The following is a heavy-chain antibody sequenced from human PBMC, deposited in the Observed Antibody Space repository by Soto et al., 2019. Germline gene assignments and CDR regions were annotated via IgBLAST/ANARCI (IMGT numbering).Heavy chain of an antibody. D-gene: IGHD2-2*01. CDR1: GFTFSIYA. V-gene: IGHV3-23*01. Sequence: PGGSLRLSCAASGFTFSIYAMSWVRHAPGKGLEWVSAISGSGGSTYYADSVKGRFTISRDNSKNTLYLQMNSLRAEDTAVYYCAKEVDIVVVSWFDPWGQGTLVTVSS. CDR2: ISGSGGST. CDR3: AKEVDIVVVSWFDP. J-gene: IGHJ5*02.